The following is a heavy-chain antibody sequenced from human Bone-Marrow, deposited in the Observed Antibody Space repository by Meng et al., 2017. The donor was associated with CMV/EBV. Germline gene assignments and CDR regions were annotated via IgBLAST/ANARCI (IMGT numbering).Heavy chain of an antibody. J-gene: IGHJ4*01. Sequence: GESLKISCAASGITFSNYAMHWVRQAPGKGLEWVTVMSYDGNYKYYADSVEGRFNISRYISSNTLYLQMNSMRTEDTAVYYCSIHGYSDNSGYGGYFDYWGQGTMVTVSS. CDR2: MSYDGNYK. V-gene: IGHV3-30-3*01. D-gene: IGHD5-12*01. CDR3: SIHGYSDNSGYGGYFDY. CDR1: GITFSNYA.